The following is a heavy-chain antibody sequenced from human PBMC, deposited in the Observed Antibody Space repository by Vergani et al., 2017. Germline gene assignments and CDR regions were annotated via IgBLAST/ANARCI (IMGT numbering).Heavy chain of an antibody. CDR1: GGTFSSYA. J-gene: IGHJ3*02. CDR3: ARVTYYYDSSGYYHNAFDI. Sequence: QVQLVQSGAEVKKPGSSVKVSCKASGGTFSSYAISWVRQAPGQGLEWMGWISAYNGNTNYAQKLQGRVTMTTDTSTSTAYMELRSLRSDDTAVYYCARVTYYYDSSGYYHNAFDIGGQGTMVTVSS. CDR2: ISAYNGNT. D-gene: IGHD3-22*01. V-gene: IGHV1-18*01.